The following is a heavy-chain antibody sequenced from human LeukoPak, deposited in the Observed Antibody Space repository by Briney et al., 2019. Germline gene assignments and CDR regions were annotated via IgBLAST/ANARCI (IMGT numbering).Heavy chain of an antibody. D-gene: IGHD4-17*01. V-gene: IGHV3-23*01. Sequence: PGGSLRLSCAASGFTFSSYAMSWVRQAPGKGLEWVSGISGSGGSTYYAESVKGRFTISRDNSKNTLYLQMNSLRAEDTAVYYCAKVFLYYGDYGGFDYWGQGTLVTVSS. CDR3: AKVFLYYGDYGGFDY. CDR2: ISGSGGST. CDR1: GFTFSSYA. J-gene: IGHJ4*02.